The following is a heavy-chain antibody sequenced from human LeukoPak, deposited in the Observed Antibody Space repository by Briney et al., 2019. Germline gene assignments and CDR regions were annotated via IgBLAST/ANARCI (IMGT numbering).Heavy chain of an antibody. V-gene: IGHV3-7*01. D-gene: IGHD5-12*01. CDR2: IKQDGSEE. CDR3: ARGPNFGSRVDYFDY. CDR1: EFIFSGYW. Sequence: GGSLRLSCAASEFIFSGYWMNWVRQAPGRGLEWVAHIKQDGSEEQYVDSVEGRFILSRDDAKNSVYLQMNSLRVDDTAVYYCARGPNFGSRVDYFDYWGQGTPVTVSS. J-gene: IGHJ4*02.